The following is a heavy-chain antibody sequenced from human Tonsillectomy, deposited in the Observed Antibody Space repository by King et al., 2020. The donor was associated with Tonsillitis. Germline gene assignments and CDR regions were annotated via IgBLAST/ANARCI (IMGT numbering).Heavy chain of an antibody. CDR2: ISYDGSNK. Sequence: VQLVESGGGVVQPGRSLRLSCAASGFTFSSYAIHWVRQAPGKGPEWVAVISYDGSNKYYADSVKGRFTNSRDNSKNTLYLQMNSLRPEDTAVYYSARALTAYDGMDVWGQGTTVTVSS. J-gene: IGHJ6*02. CDR3: ARALTAYDGMDV. D-gene: IGHD2-2*01. CDR1: GFTFSSYA. V-gene: IGHV3-30-3*01.